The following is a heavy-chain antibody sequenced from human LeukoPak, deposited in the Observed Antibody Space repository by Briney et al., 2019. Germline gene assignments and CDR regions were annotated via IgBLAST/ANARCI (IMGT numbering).Heavy chain of an antibody. CDR1: GVSISSYY. J-gene: IGHJ4*02. V-gene: IGHV4-59*01. D-gene: IGHD3-22*01. Sequence: PSETLSLTCTVSGVSISSYYWSWIRQPPGKGLEWIGYIYYSGSTNYNPSLKSRVTISVDTSKNQFSLKLSSVTAADTAVYYCAGDYYDSSGYPINYFDYWGQGTLVTVSS. CDR2: IYYSGST. CDR3: AGDYYDSSGYPINYFDY.